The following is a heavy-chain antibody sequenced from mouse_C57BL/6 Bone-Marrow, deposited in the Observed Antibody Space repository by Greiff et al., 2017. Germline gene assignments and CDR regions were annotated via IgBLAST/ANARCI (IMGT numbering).Heavy chain of an antibody. CDR1: GYSFTDYN. J-gene: IGHJ4*01. CDR2: INPNYGTT. Sequence: EVQVVESGPELVKPGASVKISCKASGYSFTDYNMNWVKQSNGKSLEWIGVINPNYGTTSYNQKFKGKATLTVDQSSSTAYMQLNSLTSEDSAVYYCARENYYGSMHYAMDYWGQGTSVTVSS. D-gene: IGHD1-1*01. CDR3: ARENYYGSMHYAMDY. V-gene: IGHV1-39*01.